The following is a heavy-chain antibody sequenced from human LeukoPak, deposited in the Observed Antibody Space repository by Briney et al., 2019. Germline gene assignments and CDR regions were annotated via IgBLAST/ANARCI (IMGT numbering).Heavy chain of an antibody. V-gene: IGHV4-30-4*01. CDR3: ARGGDYGDYSNSFDY. CDR1: GGSISSGDYY. CDR2: IYYSGST. J-gene: IGHJ4*02. Sequence: SETLSLTCTVSGGSISSGDYYWSWIRQPPGKGLEWIGYIYYSGSTHYNPSLKSRVTISVDTSKNQFSLKLSSATAADTAVYYCARGGDYGDYSNSFDYWGQGTLVTVSS. D-gene: IGHD4-17*01.